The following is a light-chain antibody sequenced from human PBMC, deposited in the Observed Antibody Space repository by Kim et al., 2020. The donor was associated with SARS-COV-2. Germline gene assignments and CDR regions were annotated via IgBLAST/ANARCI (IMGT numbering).Light chain of an antibody. Sequence: QSALTQPASVSGSPGQSITISCTGTSSDIGAYNSVSWYQQHTGKAPKLTMYDVTKRPSGVSDRFSGSKSGNTASLTIFGLQAEDEADYYCSSYTITNTVVFGGGTQLTVL. J-gene: IGLJ2*01. V-gene: IGLV2-14*03. CDR2: DVT. CDR1: SSDIGAYNS. CDR3: SSYTITNTVV.